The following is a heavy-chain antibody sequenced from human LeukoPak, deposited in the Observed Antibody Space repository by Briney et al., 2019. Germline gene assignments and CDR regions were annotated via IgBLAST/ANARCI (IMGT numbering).Heavy chain of an antibody. J-gene: IGHJ4*02. CDR3: AKDMRFDWTPYYFDY. V-gene: IGHV3-23*01. D-gene: IGHD3-9*01. CDR2: ISGSGGST. Sequence: GGSLRLSCAASGFTFSSYAMSWVRQAPGKGLEWVSAISGSGGSTYYADTVKGRFTISRDNSKNTLYLQMNSLRAEDTAVYYCAKDMRFDWTPYYFDYWGQGTLVTVSS. CDR1: GFTFSSYA.